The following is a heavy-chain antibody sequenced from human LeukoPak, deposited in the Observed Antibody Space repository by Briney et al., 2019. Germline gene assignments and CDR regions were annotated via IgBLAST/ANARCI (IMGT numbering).Heavy chain of an antibody. J-gene: IGHJ4*02. CDR1: GGSISSSFYY. Sequence: SETLSLTCTVSGGSISSSFYYWGWIRQPPGKGLEWIGSIYYSGRTYYNPSLKSRVTISVDTSKNQFSLKPSSVTAADTAVYYCARHSQATSNPLDYWGQGTLVTVSS. V-gene: IGHV4-39*01. CDR3: ARHSQATSNPLDY. D-gene: IGHD5-12*01. CDR2: IYYSGRT.